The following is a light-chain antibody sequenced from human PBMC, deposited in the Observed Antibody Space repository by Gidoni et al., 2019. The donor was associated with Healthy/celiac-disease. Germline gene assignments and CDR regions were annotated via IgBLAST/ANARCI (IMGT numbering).Light chain of an antibody. CDR3: QQSYSTSWT. J-gene: IGKJ1*01. Sequence: DIQMTRSPSSLSASVGDRVTITCRASQSISSYLNWYQQKPGKAPKLLIYDASSLQSGVPSRFSGSGSGTDCTLTSSSLQPEDYTTYYCQQSYSTSWTFGQGTKVEIK. V-gene: IGKV1-39*01. CDR1: QSISSY. CDR2: DAS.